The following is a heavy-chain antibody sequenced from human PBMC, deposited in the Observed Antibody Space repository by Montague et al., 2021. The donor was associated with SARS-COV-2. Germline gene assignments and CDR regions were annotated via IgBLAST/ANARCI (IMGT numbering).Heavy chain of an antibody. V-gene: IGHV3-23*01. D-gene: IGHD3-9*01. CDR3: AKDFLAHDILTGYHY. CDR2: ISGSGGST. CDR1: GFTFSSYA. J-gene: IGHJ4*02. Sequence: SLRLSCAASGFTFSSYAMSLFRQAPGKGLEWVSAISGSGGSTYYSDSVKGRFTISRDNSKNTLYLQMNSLRAEDTAVYYCAKDFLAHDILTGYHYWGQGTLVTVS.